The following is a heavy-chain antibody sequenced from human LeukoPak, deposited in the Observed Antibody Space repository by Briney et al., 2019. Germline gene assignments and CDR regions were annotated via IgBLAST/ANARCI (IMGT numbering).Heavy chain of an antibody. CDR1: GASISSYY. J-gene: IGHJ5*02. Sequence: PSETLSLTCTVSGASISSYYWSWIRQPPGKGLEWIGYIYYSAGTNYNPSLKSRVTISVDTSKNQFSLRLSSVTAADTAVYYCARHRYYYDSSGYYYQPWGQGTLVTVSS. V-gene: IGHV4-59*01. CDR3: ARHRYYYDSSGYYYQP. D-gene: IGHD3-22*01. CDR2: IYYSAGT.